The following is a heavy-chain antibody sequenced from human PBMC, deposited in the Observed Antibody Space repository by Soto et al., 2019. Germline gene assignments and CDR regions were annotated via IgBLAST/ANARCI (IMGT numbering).Heavy chain of an antibody. V-gene: IGHV3-23*01. CDR3: AKGRGGSGSLTPRVDF. CDR1: GFTFNNYA. J-gene: IGHJ4*02. CDR2: ISGGGDTT. Sequence: EVQLLESGGGLVQPGGSLRLSCAASGFTFNNYAMTWVRQAQGKGLEWVSAISGGGDTTSYADSVKGRFTVSRDGSKNTLYLQMSSLRAEYTALYYCAKGRGGSGSLTPRVDFWGQGTLVTVSS. D-gene: IGHD3-10*01.